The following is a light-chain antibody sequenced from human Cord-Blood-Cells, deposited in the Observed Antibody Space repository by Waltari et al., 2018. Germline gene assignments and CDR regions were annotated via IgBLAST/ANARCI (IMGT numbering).Light chain of an antibody. Sequence: IQMTQPPPSLSASVGDRVTITCRASQSISSYLNWYQQKPGKAPKLLIYAASSLQSGVPSRFSGSGSGTDFTLTISSLQPEDFATYYCQQSYSTPPTFGQGTKVEIK. CDR2: AAS. V-gene: IGKV1-39*01. J-gene: IGKJ1*01. CDR3: QQSYSTPPT. CDR1: QSISSY.